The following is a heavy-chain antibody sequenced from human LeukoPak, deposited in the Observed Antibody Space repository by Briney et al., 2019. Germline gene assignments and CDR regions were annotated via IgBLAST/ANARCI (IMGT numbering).Heavy chain of an antibody. CDR3: ARAGGGTVTTGRFDY. Sequence: SETLSLTCTVSGYSISSGYYWGWIRQPPGKGLEWIGSIYHSGSTYYNPSLKSRVTISVDTSKNQFSLKLSSVTAADTAVYYCARAGGGTVTTGRFDYWGQGTLVTVSS. J-gene: IGHJ4*02. V-gene: IGHV4-38-2*02. CDR1: GYSISSGYY. CDR2: IYHSGST. D-gene: IGHD4-17*01.